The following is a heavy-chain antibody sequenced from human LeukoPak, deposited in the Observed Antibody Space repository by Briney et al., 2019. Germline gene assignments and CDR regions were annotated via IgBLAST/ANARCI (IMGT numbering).Heavy chain of an antibody. D-gene: IGHD7-27*01. V-gene: IGHV1-8*03. CDR1: GYTFTSYG. CDR3: ARSHWGGYYFDY. CDR2: MNPNSGNT. Sequence: ASVKVSCKASGYTFTSYGISWVRQATGQGLEWMGWMNPNSGNTGYAQKFQGRVTITRNTSISTAYMELSSLRSEDTAVYYCARSHWGGYYFDYWGQGTLVTVS. J-gene: IGHJ4*02.